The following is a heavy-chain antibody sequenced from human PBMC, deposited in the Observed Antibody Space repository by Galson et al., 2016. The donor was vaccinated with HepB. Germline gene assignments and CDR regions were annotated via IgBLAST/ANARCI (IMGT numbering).Heavy chain of an antibody. V-gene: IGHV3-30*04. CDR2: ISDDGSDK. CDR1: GFTFSSYL. J-gene: IGHJ5*02. Sequence: LRLSCAASGFTFSSYLMYWVRQAPGKGLEWVAIISDDGSDKNYADSVKGRFTISRDNSQNPLFLQMNSLRVEDTAVYYCARPGRLCSSISCYSWFDPWGQGTLVTVSA. CDR3: ARPGRLCSSISCYSWFDP. D-gene: IGHD2-2*01.